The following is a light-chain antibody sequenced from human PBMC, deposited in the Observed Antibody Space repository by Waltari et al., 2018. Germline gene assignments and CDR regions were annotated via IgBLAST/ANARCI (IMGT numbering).Light chain of an antibody. J-gene: IGLJ1*01. Sequence: QSALTQPRSVSGSPGQSVTISCTGTSSDVGGYNYVSWYQQNPGKVPKLMLYDVSKRPSGVPDRFPGPKSGTTAPLTIFGLQAGDEAAYYLCSYAGSYSFVFGTGTKVTVL. CDR2: DVS. CDR3: CSYAGSYSFV. CDR1: SSDVGGYNY. V-gene: IGLV2-11*01.